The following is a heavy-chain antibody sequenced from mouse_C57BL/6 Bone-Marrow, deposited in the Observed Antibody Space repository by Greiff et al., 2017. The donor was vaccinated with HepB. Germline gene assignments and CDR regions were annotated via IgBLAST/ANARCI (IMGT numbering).Heavy chain of an antibody. CDR2: IRNKANGYTT. Sequence: EVHLVESGGGLVQPGGSLSLSCAASGFTFTDYYMSWVRQPPGKALEWLGFIRNKANGYTTEYSASVKGRFTISRDNSQSILYIQMNAPRAEDSATYVCARSTPVVAHWYFDVWGTGTPVTVSS. D-gene: IGHD1-1*01. V-gene: IGHV7-3*01. J-gene: IGHJ1*03. CDR3: ARSTPVVAHWYFDV. CDR1: GFTFTDYY.